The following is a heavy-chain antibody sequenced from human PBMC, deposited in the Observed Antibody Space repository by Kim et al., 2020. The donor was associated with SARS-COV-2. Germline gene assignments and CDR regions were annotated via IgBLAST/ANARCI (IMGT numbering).Heavy chain of an antibody. D-gene: IGHD6-13*01. CDR3: ARPAYSSSWYATWYNWFDP. CDR1: GYTFTGYY. J-gene: IGHJ5*02. V-gene: IGHV1-2*02. CDR2: INPNSGGT. Sequence: ASVKVSCKASGYTFTGYYMHWVRQAPGQGLEWMGWINPNSGGTNYAQKFQGRVTMTRDTSISTAYMELSRLRSDDTAVYYCARPAYSSSWYATWYNWFDPWGQGTLVTVSS.